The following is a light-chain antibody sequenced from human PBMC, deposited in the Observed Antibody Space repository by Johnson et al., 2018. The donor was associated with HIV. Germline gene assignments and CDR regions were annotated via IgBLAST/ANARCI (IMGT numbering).Light chain of an antibody. CDR3: GTWDSSLSAHYV. CDR2: ENN. J-gene: IGLJ1*01. Sequence: QSVLTQPPSVSAAPGQKVTISCSGSSSDMGNYAVSWYQQLPGTAPKLLIYENNKRPSGIPDRFSGSKSGTSATLDITGLQTGDEADYYCGTWDSSLSAHYVFGTGTKITVV. V-gene: IGLV1-51*02. CDR1: SSDMGNYA.